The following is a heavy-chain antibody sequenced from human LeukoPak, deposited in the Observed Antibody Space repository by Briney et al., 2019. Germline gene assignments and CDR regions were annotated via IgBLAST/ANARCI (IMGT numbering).Heavy chain of an antibody. CDR1: GYTFTSYG. J-gene: IGHJ4*02. D-gene: IGHD3-22*01. Sequence: GASVKVSCKASGYTFTSYGISWVRQAPGQGREWMGRIIPNLGTTNRAQTFQDRVTLTADKSPNTPYMELSTLTSHDTAVYYCATTNDGGGYQWGDFFDFWGQGTLVTVSS. V-gene: IGHV1-69*04. CDR3: ATTNDGGGYQWGDFFDF. CDR2: IIPNLGTT.